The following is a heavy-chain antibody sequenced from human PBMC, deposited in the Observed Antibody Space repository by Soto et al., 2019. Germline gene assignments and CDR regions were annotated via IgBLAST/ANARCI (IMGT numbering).Heavy chain of an antibody. D-gene: IGHD6-6*01. CDR3: AKDFRIEARPGWFDP. CDR2: ISGSGGST. J-gene: IGHJ5*02. Sequence: VGSLRLSCAASGFTFSSYAMSWVRQAPGKGLEWVSAISGSGGSTYYADSVKGRFTISRDNSKNTLYLQMNSLRAEDTAVYYCAKDFRIEARPGWFDPWGQGTLVTVSS. CDR1: GFTFSSYA. V-gene: IGHV3-23*01.